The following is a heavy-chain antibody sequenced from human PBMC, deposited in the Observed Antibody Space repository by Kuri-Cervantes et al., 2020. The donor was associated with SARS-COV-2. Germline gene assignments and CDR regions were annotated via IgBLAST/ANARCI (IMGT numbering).Heavy chain of an antibody. V-gene: IGHV1-3*01. CDR2: INAGNGNT. D-gene: IGHD3-10*01. CDR1: GCTFTSYA. Sequence: ASVKVSCKASGCTFTSYAMHWVRQAPGQRLEWMGWINAGNGNTKYSQKFQGRVTMTEDTSTDTAYMELSSLRSEGTAVYYCATENYYGSGRPYWGQGTLVTVSS. J-gene: IGHJ4*02. CDR3: ATENYYGSGRPY.